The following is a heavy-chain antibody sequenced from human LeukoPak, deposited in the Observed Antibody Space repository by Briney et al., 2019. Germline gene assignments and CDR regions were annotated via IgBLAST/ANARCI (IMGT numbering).Heavy chain of an antibody. V-gene: IGHV4-59*01. J-gene: IGHJ4*02. CDR3: ASVTMVRGVIS. CDR1: GGSISSYY. CDR2: IYYSGST. Sequence: SETLSLTCTVSGGSISSYYWSWIRQPPGKGLEWIGYIYYSGSTNYNPSLKSRVTISVDTSKNQFSLKLSSVTAADTAVYYCASVTMVRGVISWGRGTLDTVSS. D-gene: IGHD3-10*01.